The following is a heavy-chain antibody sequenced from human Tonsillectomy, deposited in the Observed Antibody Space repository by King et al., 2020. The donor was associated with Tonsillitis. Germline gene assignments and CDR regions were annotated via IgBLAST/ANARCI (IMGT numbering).Heavy chain of an antibody. CDR3: ARVTIFGVPDWLDP. D-gene: IGHD3-3*01. CDR1: GGSISSGGYS. J-gene: IGHJ5*02. V-gene: IGHV4-30-2*01. CDR2: IYHSGST. Sequence: LQLQESGSGLVKPSQTLSLTCAVSGGSISSGGYSWSWIRQPPGKGLEWIGYIYHSGSTYYNPSLKSRVTISVDRSKNQFSLKLSSVTAADTAVYYCARVTIFGVPDWLDPWGQGTLVTVSS.